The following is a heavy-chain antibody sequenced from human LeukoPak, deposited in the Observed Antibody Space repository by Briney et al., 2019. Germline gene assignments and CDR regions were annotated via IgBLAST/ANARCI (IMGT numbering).Heavy chain of an antibody. CDR3: ARANRYYDILTGYFWAFDY. D-gene: IGHD3-9*01. CDR1: GGSISSGSYY. V-gene: IGHV4-61*02. J-gene: IGHJ4*02. CDR2: IYTSGST. Sequence: SQTLSLTCTVSGGSISSGSYYWSWIRQPAGKGLEWIVRIYTSGSTNYNPSLKSRVTISVDTSKNQFSLKLSSVTAADTAVYYCARANRYYDILTGYFWAFDYWGQGTLVTVSS.